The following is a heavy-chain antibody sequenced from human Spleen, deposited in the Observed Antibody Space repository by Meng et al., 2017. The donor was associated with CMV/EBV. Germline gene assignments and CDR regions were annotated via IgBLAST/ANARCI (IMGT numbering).Heavy chain of an antibody. CDR3: ARAPYQATGYFDY. J-gene: IGHJ4*02. CDR1: GFTFSSYA. V-gene: IGHV3-23*01. D-gene: IGHD3-9*01. CDR2: ISGSGGST. Sequence: GESLKISCAASGFTFSSYAMSWVRQAPGKGLEWVSGISGSGGSTYYADSVKGRFTISRDNSKNTLYLQMNSLRAEDTAVYYCARAPYQATGYFDYWGQGTLVTVSS.